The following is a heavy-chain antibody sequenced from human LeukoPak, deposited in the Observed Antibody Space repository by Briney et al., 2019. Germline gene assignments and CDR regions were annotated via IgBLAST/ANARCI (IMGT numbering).Heavy chain of an antibody. CDR2: IYPGDSDT. CDR1: GYSFTNYW. J-gene: IGHJ3*02. D-gene: IGHD5-18*01. CDR3: ARHLDTALTSDGFDI. V-gene: IGHV5-51*01. Sequence: GESLKISCKGSGYSFTNYWIGWVRQMPGNGLELMGIIYPGDSDTRYSPSFQGQVTIPANKSISTAYLQWSSLKASDTAIYYCARHLDTALTSDGFDIWGQGTMVTVSS.